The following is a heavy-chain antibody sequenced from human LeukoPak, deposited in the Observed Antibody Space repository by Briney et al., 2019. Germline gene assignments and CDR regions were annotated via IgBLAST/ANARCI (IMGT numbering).Heavy chain of an antibody. CDR1: GYPFITYW. Sequence: GASVKVSCKASGYPFITYWLHWVRQAPGQGLEWMGFVNPNDGARIYAQKFQGRITMTRDTSTNTVFMELSSLRSEDTAVYYCARGLYYYDRSTYDDFDYWGQGTLVTVSS. CDR3: ARGLYYYDRSTYDDFDY. J-gene: IGHJ4*02. D-gene: IGHD3-22*01. V-gene: IGHV1-46*01. CDR2: VNPNDGAR.